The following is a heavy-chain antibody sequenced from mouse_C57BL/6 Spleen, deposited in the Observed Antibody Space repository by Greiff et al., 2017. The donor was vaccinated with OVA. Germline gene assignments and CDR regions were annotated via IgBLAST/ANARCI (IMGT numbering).Heavy chain of an antibody. CDR1: GYTFTSYW. CDR2: IYPGSGST. D-gene: IGHD1-1*01. V-gene: IGHV1-55*01. J-gene: IGHJ1*03. CDR3: ASRDYGSRADWYFDV. Sequence: QVQLQQPEAELVKPGASVKMSCKASGYTFTSYWITWVKQRPGQGLEWIGDIYPGSGSTNYNEKFKSKATLTVDTSSSTAYMQLSSLTSEDSAVYYCASRDYGSRADWYFDVWGTGTTVTVSS.